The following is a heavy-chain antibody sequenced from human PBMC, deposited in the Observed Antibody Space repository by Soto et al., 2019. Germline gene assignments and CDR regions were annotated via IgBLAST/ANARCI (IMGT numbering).Heavy chain of an antibody. Sequence: ASVKVSCKASGYTFTGYYMHWVRQAPGQGLEWMGWINPNSGGTNYAQKFQGWVTMTRDTSISTAYMELSRLRSDDTAVYYCARGLIELNSSSSYYYYYMDVWGKGTTVTVSS. J-gene: IGHJ6*03. CDR2: INPNSGGT. D-gene: IGHD6-6*01. V-gene: IGHV1-2*04. CDR1: GYTFTGYY. CDR3: ARGLIELNSSSSYYYYYMDV.